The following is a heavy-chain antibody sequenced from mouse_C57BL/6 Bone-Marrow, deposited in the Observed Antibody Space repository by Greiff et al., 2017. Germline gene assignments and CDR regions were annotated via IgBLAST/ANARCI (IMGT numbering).Heavy chain of an antibody. V-gene: IGHV1-64*01. D-gene: IGHD1-1*01. Sequence: QVQLQQPGAELVKPGASVKLSCTASGYPFTSYWMHWVKQRPGQGLEWIGMINPNSGSNNYNEKFKSKATLTVDKSSSTAYMQLSSLTSEYSAVYYCARWYYYPYAMDYWGQGTSVTVSS. CDR1: GYPFTSYW. CDR2: INPNSGSN. J-gene: IGHJ4*01. CDR3: ARWYYYPYAMDY.